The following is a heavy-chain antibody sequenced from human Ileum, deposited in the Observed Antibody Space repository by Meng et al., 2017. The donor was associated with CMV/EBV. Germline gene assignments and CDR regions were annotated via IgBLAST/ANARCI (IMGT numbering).Heavy chain of an antibody. V-gene: IGHV4-4*07. CDR3: ARNYGSGNWNFFHY. Sequence: QLRESGPGLVKTSETLSLTCYVSGGSISNYYWSWIRQPAGKGLEWIAHIYTSGTTNYNPSLKSRVTMSVDTSRNQFSLKLTSVTAADTAVYYCARNYGSGNWNFFHYWGQGTLVTVSS. CDR1: GGSISNYY. D-gene: IGHD3-10*01. J-gene: IGHJ4*02. CDR2: IYTSGTT.